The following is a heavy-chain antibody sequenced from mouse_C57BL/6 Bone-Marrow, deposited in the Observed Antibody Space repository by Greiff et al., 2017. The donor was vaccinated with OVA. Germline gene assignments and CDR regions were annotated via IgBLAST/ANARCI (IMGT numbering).Heavy chain of an antibody. Sequence: QVQLQQSGAELVRPGSSVKLSCKASGYTFTSYWMHWVKQRPIQGLEWIGNIDPSDSETHYNQKFKDKATLTVDKSSSTAYMQLSSLTSEDSAVYYCARTLGRWYFDVWGTGTTVTVSS. D-gene: IGHD4-1*01. CDR2: IDPSDSET. J-gene: IGHJ1*03. V-gene: IGHV1-52*01. CDR3: ARTLGRWYFDV. CDR1: GYTFTSYW.